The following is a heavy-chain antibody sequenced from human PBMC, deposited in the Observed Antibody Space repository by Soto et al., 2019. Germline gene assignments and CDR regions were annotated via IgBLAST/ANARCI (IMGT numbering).Heavy chain of an antibody. J-gene: IGHJ4*02. CDR1: GGSISSYC. Sequence: SQTLSLTCAVSGGSISSYCWTWIRQPPGKGLQWIGYICDSGTTNYNPSLKSRVTISVVTSRNQFSLKLSSVTAADTAVYYCARATGSYLYFDYWAQGTLVTVSS. V-gene: IGHV4-59*01. D-gene: IGHD1-26*01. CDR3: ARATGSYLYFDY. CDR2: ICDSGTT.